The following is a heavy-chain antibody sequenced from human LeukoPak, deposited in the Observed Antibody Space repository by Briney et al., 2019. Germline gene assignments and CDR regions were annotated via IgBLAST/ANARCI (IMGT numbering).Heavy chain of an antibody. CDR2: IIPIFGTA. D-gene: IGHD2-2*01. CDR1: GGTFGSYA. CDR3: AEAQGVPVPNWFDP. Sequence: ASVKVSCKASGGTFGSYAISRVRQAPGQGLEWMGGIIPIFGTANYAQKFQGRVTITTDESTSTAYMELSSLRSEDTAVYYCAEAQGVPVPNWFDPWGQGTLVTASS. V-gene: IGHV1-69*05. J-gene: IGHJ5*02.